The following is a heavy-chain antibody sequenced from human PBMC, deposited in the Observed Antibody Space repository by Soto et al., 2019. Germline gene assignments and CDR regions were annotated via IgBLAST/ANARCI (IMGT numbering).Heavy chain of an antibody. CDR3: ARSSTSANYFDY. CDR1: GGSISSGGYY. J-gene: IGHJ4*02. CDR2: IYYSGST. V-gene: IGHV4-31*03. Sequence: QVQLQESGPGLVKPSQTLSLTCTVSGGSISSGGYYWSWIRQHPGKGLEWIGYIYYSGSTYYNPSLKSRXTIVVXXSKNQFSRKLSSVTAADTAVYYCARSSTSANYFDYWGQGTLVTVSS. D-gene: IGHD2-2*01.